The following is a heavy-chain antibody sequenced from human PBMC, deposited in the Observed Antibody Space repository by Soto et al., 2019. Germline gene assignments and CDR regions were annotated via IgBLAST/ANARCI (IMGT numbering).Heavy chain of an antibody. V-gene: IGHV3-13*01. J-gene: IGHJ4*02. CDR2: IGTAGDT. Sequence: GGSLRLSCAASGFTFSSYDMHWVRQATGKGLEWVSAIGTAGDTYYPGSVKGRFTISRENAKNSLYLQMNSLRAGDTAVYYCARVLLGSSSYDYWGQGTLVTVSS. D-gene: IGHD6-6*01. CDR3: ARVLLGSSSYDY. CDR1: GFTFSSYD.